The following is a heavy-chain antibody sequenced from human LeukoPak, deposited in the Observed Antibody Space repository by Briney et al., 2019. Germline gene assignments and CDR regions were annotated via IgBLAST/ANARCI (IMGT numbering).Heavy chain of an antibody. J-gene: IGHJ6*03. CDR2: NNPNGGGT. V-gene: IGHV1-2*02. Sequence: GASVKLSCKASGYTFTGYYMHWVRQPPGQGLEWMGWNNPNGGGTNYAQKFQGRVTMTRDTSISTAYMELSRLRSDDTAVYYCATGITIFGVVIPEYYYHYMDVWGKGTTVTVSS. D-gene: IGHD3-3*01. CDR1: GYTFTGYY. CDR3: ATGITIFGVVIPEYYYHYMDV.